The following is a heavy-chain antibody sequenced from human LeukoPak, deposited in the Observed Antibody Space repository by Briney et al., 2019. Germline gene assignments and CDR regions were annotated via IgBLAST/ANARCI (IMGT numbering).Heavy chain of an antibody. CDR3: ARDCIGCHGFDY. D-gene: IGHD2-15*01. J-gene: IGHJ4*02. CDR1: GYTFSSYG. V-gene: IGHV1-18*01. Sequence: ASVKVSCKASGYTFSSYGISWVRQAPGQGLEWMGWVSAYADDTNYVQKFQGRVTMTTDTSTSTAYMELRSLRSDDAAVYYCARDCIGCHGFDYWGQGTLVTVSS. CDR2: VSAYADDT.